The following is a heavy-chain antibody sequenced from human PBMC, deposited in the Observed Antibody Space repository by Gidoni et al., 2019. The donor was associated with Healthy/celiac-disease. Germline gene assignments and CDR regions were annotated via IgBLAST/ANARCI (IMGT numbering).Heavy chain of an antibody. CDR3: ARRRIPANGMDV. Sequence: QLQLQESGPGLVKPSATLSLTCTVPGGAISSSRYYWGWLRPPPGKGLEWIGSIYYSGNTYYNPSLKSRVTISVDTSKNQFSLKLSSVTAADTAVYYCARRRIPANGMDVWGQGTTVTVSS. J-gene: IGHJ6*02. CDR2: IYYSGNT. V-gene: IGHV4-39*01. CDR1: GGAISSSRYY.